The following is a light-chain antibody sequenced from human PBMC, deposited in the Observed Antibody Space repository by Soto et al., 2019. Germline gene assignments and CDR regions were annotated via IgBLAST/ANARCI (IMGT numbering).Light chain of an antibody. J-gene: IGKJ1*01. CDR3: QQYSHGPT. CDR2: GAS. CDR1: QSVSTN. V-gene: IGKV3-15*01. Sequence: EVVMTQSPATLSVSPGERATLSCRASQSVSTNLAWYQQRPGQAPRLLIYGASTRASGFPARFSGSGSGTEFILTISSLQSEDFAVYYWQQYSHGPTFGQGTKVEIK.